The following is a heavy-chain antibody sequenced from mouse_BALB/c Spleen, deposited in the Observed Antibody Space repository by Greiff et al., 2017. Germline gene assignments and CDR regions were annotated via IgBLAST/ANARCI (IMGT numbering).Heavy chain of an antibody. V-gene: IGHV5-6*01. Sequence: EVQVVESGGDLVKPGGSLKLSCAASGFTFSSYGMSWVRQTPDKRLEWVATISSGGSYTYYPDSVKGRFTISRDNAKNTLYLQMSSLKSEDTAMYYCARSTMIHYFDYWGQGTTLTVSS. J-gene: IGHJ2*01. CDR2: ISSGGSYT. CDR3: ARSTMIHYFDY. CDR1: GFTFSSYG. D-gene: IGHD2-4*01.